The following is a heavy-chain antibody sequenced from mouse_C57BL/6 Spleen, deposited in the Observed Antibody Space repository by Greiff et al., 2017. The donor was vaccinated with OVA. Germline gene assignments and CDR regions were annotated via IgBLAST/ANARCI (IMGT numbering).Heavy chain of an antibody. CDR3: ARDDG. Sequence: DVQLVESGPGLVKPSQSLSLTCSVTGYSITSGYYWNWIRQFPGNKLEWMGYISYDGSNNYNPSLKNRISITRDTSKNQFFLKLNSVTTEDTATYYCARDDGWGQGTLVTVSA. V-gene: IGHV3-6*01. CDR2: ISYDGSN. CDR1: GYSITSGYY. D-gene: IGHD2-3*01. J-gene: IGHJ3*01.